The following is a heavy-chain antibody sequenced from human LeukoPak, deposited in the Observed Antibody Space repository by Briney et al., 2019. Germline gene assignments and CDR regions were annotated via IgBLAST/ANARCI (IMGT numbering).Heavy chain of an antibody. D-gene: IGHD3-10*01. CDR3: AASTYGSGSYMAFDS. J-gene: IGHJ4*02. V-gene: IGHV5-51*01. CDR2: IYPGDSDT. CDR1: GYSFTNYW. Sequence: GESLKISCEVSGYSFTNYWIGWVRQMSGKGLDWMGIIYPGDSDTRYSPSFRGQVTISADKSINTLYLQWSSLKASDSAIYYCAASTYGSGSYMAFDSWGQGTLLGVSS.